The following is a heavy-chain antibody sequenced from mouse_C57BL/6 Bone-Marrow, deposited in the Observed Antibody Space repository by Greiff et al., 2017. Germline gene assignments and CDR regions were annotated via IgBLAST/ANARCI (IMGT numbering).Heavy chain of an antibody. J-gene: IGHJ1*03. CDR3: ASSDMRYWYFDV. V-gene: IGHV1-54*01. Sequence: VMLVESGAELVRPGTSVKVSCKASGYAFTNYLIEWVKQRPGQGLEWIGVINHGSGGTNYNEKFKGKATLTADKSSGTAYMQLSSLTSESSAVYFCASSDMRYWYFDVWGTGTTVTVSS. CDR1: GYAFTNYL. CDR2: INHGSGGT.